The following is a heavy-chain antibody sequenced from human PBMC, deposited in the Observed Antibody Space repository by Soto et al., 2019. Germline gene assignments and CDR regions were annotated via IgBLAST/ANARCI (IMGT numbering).Heavy chain of an antibody. V-gene: IGHV4-4*07. Sequence: LSLTCTVSGGSINTFYWSWVRQPAGKGLEWIGRIFSSGSTSFNPSLESRVAISVDTSKNHFSLNLSSVTAADMAVYYCAREGSYSAYNFAHGIQLWSFDFWGQGALVTVSS. CDR2: IFSSGST. D-gene: IGHD5-12*01. J-gene: IGHJ4*02. CDR3: AREGSYSAYNFAHGIQLWSFDF. CDR1: GGSINTFY.